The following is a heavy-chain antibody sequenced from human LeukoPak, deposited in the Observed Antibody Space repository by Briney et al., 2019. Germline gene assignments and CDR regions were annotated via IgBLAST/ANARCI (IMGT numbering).Heavy chain of an antibody. CDR2: IRYDGSNK. J-gene: IGHJ4*02. CDR3: AKDRKVRGVHTFDY. V-gene: IGHV3-30*02. Sequence: YGMHWVRQAPGKGLEWVAFIRYDGSNKYYADSVKGRFTISRDNSKNTLYLQMNSLRAEDTAVYYCAKDRKVRGVHTFDYWGQGTLVTVSS. CDR1: YG. D-gene: IGHD3-10*01.